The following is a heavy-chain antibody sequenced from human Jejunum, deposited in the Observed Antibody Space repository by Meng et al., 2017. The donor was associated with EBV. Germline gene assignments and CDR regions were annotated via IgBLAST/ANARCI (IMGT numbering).Heavy chain of an antibody. J-gene: IGHJ4*02. D-gene: IGHD1-14*01. Sequence: QVQLQEPGPGLVKPSGTLSLTWAVSTDFISSYEWWSWVRQPPGKGLEWLGEINQVGSTYYNPSLKSRVTISIDTSKRQFSLRLNSMTAADTAVYYCARASSERLLDYWGQGTLVTVSS. CDR3: ARASSERLLDY. CDR2: INQVGST. CDR1: TDFISSYEW. V-gene: IGHV4-4*02.